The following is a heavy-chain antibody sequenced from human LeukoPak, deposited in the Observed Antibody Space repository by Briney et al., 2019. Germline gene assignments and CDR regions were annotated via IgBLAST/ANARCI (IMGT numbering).Heavy chain of an antibody. J-gene: IGHJ4*02. D-gene: IGHD3-3*01. Sequence: SVKVSCKASGGTFSSYAISWVRQAPGQGLEWMGGIIPIFCTANYAQKFQGRVTITADESTSTAYMELSSLRSEDTAVYYCARGVAEPTIFGRDWIEERNFDYWGQGTLVTVSS. CDR3: ARGVAEPTIFGRDWIEERNFDY. CDR1: GGTFSSYA. V-gene: IGHV1-69*13. CDR2: IIPIFCTA.